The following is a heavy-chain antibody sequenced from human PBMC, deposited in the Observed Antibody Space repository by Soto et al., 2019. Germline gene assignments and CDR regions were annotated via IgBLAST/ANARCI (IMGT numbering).Heavy chain of an antibody. CDR1: GYTFTSYG. CDR3: ARVSRWLRFDHYYYGMDV. D-gene: IGHD5-12*01. J-gene: IGHJ6*02. CDR2: ISAYNGNT. V-gene: IGHV1-18*01. Sequence: GASVKVSCKASGYTFTSYGISWVRQAPGQGLEWMGWISAYNGNTNYAQKLQGRVTMTTDTSTSTAYMELRSLRSDDTAVYYCARVSRWLRFDHYYYGMDVWGQGTTVTVS.